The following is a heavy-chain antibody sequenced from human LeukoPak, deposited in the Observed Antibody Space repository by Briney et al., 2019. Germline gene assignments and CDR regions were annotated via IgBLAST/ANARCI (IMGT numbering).Heavy chain of an antibody. CDR1: GGSFSGYY. J-gene: IGHJ4*02. D-gene: IGHD5-18*01. V-gene: IGHV4-59*01. Sequence: SETLSLTCAVYGGSFSGYYWSWIRQPPGKGLEWIGYIDHSGSANYNPSLKSRVTISVGMSKNHFSLRLNSVTAADTAVYFCAAGQSYTYASWGQGTLVTVSS. CDR2: IDHSGSA. CDR3: AAGQSYTYAS.